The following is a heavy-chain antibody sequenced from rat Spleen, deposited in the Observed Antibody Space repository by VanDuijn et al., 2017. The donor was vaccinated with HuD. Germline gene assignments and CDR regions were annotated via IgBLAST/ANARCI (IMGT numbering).Heavy chain of an antibody. Sequence: EVQLVESGGGLVQPGRSLKLSCAASGFTFRSFAMAWVRQAPKKGLEWIATITSGGSYTYYPDSLNGRFTISRDNAKTTLYLQMDSLRSEDTATYYCAKSRGLYSSYSHVMDAWGQGASVTVSS. D-gene: IGHD1-2*01. CDR3: AKSRGLYSSYSHVMDA. CDR2: ITSGGSYT. V-gene: IGHV5S13*01. J-gene: IGHJ4*01. CDR1: GFTFRSFA.